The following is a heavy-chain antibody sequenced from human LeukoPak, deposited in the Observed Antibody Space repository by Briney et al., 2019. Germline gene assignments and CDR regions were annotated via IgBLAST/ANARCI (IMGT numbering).Heavy chain of an antibody. Sequence: SQTLSLTCTVSGGSISSGGYYWSWIRQHPGKGLECIGYIYYSGSTYYNPSLKSRVTISVDTSKNQFSLKVSSVTAADTAVYYCARRSMAGAGSFDCWGQGTPDTVSS. CDR2: IYYSGST. V-gene: IGHV4-31*03. CDR3: ARRSMAGAGSFDC. D-gene: IGHD6-13*01. CDR1: GGSISSGGYY. J-gene: IGHJ4*02.